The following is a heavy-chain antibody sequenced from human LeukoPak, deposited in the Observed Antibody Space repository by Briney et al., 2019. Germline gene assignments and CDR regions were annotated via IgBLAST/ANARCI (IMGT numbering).Heavy chain of an antibody. D-gene: IGHD3-16*01. CDR2: IYGGGST. CDR1: GFSFSNNY. V-gene: IGHV3-53*01. Sequence: GGSLRLSCVVSGFSFSNNYVSWVRQAPGKGLEGGSNIYGGGSTNYADSVKGRFTISRDNSKNTLYLQMNSLRAEDTAVYYRARSRIMITFWGVLFDYWGQGTLVTVSS. J-gene: IGHJ4*02. CDR3: ARSRIMITFWGVLFDY.